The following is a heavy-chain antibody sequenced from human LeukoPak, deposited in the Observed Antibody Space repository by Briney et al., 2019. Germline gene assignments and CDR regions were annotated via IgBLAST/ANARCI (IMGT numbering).Heavy chain of an antibody. V-gene: IGHV4-61*01. CDR2: IYYSGST. D-gene: IGHD6-13*01. J-gene: IGHJ4*02. CDR1: GGSVSSGSYY. CDR3: ARDLYSSSSGNDY. Sequence: SETLSLTCTVSGGSVSSGSYYWSWIRQPPGKGLEWIGYIYYSGSTNYNPSLKSRVTISVDTSKNQFSLKLSSVTAADTAVYYCARDLYSSSSGNDYWGQGTLVTVSS.